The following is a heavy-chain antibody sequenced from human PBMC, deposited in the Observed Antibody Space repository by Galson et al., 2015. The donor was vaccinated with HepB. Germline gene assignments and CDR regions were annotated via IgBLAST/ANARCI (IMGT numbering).Heavy chain of an antibody. CDR3: ARGRTIFGVVTSHDY. D-gene: IGHD3-3*01. J-gene: IGHJ4*02. Sequence: SLRLSCAASGFTFSSYSMNWVRQAPGKGLEWVSSISSSSSYIYYADSVKGRFTISRDNAKNSLYLQMNSLRAEDTAVYYCARGRTIFGVVTSHDYWGQGTLGTVSA. CDR1: GFTFSSYS. CDR2: ISSSSSYI. V-gene: IGHV3-21*01.